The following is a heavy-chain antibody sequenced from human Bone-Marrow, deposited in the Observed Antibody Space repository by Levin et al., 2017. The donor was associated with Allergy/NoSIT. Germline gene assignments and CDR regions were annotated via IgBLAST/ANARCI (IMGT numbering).Heavy chain of an antibody. J-gene: IGHJ4*02. CDR2: ISSSGREI. D-gene: IGHD1-26*01. Sequence: GGSLRLSCAASGFSFGTFTMTWVRQAPGRGLDWVSYISSSGREIYYGDSLKGRITISRDNSKNSVYLQMNSLRAEDTAVYYCARLSGTFRLDYWGQGILVTVSS. V-gene: IGHV3-21*01. CDR1: GFSFGTFT. CDR3: ARLSGTFRLDY.